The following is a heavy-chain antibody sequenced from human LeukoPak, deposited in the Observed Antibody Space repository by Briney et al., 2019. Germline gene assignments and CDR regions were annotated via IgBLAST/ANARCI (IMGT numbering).Heavy chain of an antibody. Sequence: ASVKVSCKASGYTFTSYYMHWVRQAPGQGLEWMGIINPSGGSTSYAQKFQGRVTISVDTSKNQFSLKLSSVTAADTAVYYCARAGIAAAGFDYWGQGTLVTVSS. V-gene: IGHV1-46*01. J-gene: IGHJ4*02. CDR1: GYTFTSYY. CDR2: INPSGGST. CDR3: ARAGIAAAGFDY. D-gene: IGHD6-13*01.